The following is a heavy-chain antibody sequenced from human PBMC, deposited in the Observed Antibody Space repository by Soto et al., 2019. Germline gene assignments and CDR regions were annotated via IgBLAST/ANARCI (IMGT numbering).Heavy chain of an antibody. D-gene: IGHD2-2*01. CDR2: IYYSGST. J-gene: IGHJ6*02. CDR1: GGSISSSSYY. V-gene: IGHV4-39*01. CDR3: VGFKGYCITTGCYGHYAMDV. Sequence: SETLSLTCTVSGGSISSSSYYWGWIRQPPGKGLEWIGSIYYSGSTHYNPSLKSRLTVSVDTSKNQFSLKVSSVTAAHTAVYYCVGFKGYCITTGCYGHYAMDVWGQGTTVTVSS.